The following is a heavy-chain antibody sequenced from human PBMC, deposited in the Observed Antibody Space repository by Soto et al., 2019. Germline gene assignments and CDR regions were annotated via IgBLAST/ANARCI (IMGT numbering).Heavy chain of an antibody. V-gene: IGHV4-34*01. CDR1: GGSFSGYY. D-gene: IGHD5-12*01. CDR3: ARVADIVAHTAYYYGMDV. Sequence: QVQLQQWGAGLLKPSETLSLTCAVYGGSFSGYYWSWIRQPPGKGLEWIGEINHSGSTNYNPSLKSRVTISVDTSKNQFSLKLSSVTAADTAVYYCARVADIVAHTAYYYGMDVWGQGNTVTVSS. CDR2: INHSGST. J-gene: IGHJ6*02.